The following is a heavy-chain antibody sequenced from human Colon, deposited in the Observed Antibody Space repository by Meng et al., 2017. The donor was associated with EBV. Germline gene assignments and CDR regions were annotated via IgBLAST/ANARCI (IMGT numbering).Heavy chain of an antibody. V-gene: IGHV4-31*03. D-gene: IGHD6-19*01. CDR1: GGSVSSGGYY. CDR2: IYYSGST. CDR3: ARVSSGWDYFDY. Sequence: GELMESGPGRVKPSQTLSLTCTVSGGSVSSGGYYWTWIRQHPGKGLEWFGHIYYSGSTFYNPSLKRRVIISIDTSKNQFSLNLRSVTAADTAVYYCARVSSGWDYFDYWGQGTLVTVSS. J-gene: IGHJ4*02.